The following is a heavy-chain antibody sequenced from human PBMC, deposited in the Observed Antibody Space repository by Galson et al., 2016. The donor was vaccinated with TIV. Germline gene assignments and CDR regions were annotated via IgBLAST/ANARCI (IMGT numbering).Heavy chain of an antibody. CDR2: ITSSGAST. V-gene: IGHV3-23*01. CDR1: GFSFPSFA. J-gene: IGHJ5*01. CDR3: AKGRSWDFGGWFDS. D-gene: IGHD3-16*01. Sequence: SLRLSCAASGFSFPSFAMNWVRHAPGRGLEWVSTITSSGASTDYADSVKGRFTISRDNSKNTMYLQMKSLRAEDTAVYYCAKGRSWDFGGWFDSWGQGTLVTVSS.